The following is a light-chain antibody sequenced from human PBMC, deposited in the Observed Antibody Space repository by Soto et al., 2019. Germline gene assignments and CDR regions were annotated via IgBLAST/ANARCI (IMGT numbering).Light chain of an antibody. CDR3: QQSGGSPRT. CDR2: GAS. J-gene: IGKJ1*01. V-gene: IGKV3-20*01. CDR1: QSVGSSY. Sequence: EIVLTQSPGTLSLSPGERATLSCRASQSVGSSYLAWYQQKPGQAPRLFIYGASSRAPGIPDRFSGSGSGTEFTLTISRLEPEDFAVYYCQQSGGSPRTFGQGTKVEIK.